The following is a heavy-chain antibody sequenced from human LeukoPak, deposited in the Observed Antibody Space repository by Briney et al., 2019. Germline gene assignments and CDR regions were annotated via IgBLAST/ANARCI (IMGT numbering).Heavy chain of an antibody. CDR2: INPNGLT. CDR3: ASHFSEWGIDAFDV. D-gene: IGHD1-26*01. CDR1: SGPINNGNGSYY. V-gene: IGHV4-61*02. J-gene: IGHJ3*01. Sequence: PSETLSLTCTVSSGPINNGNGSYYWSWIRQPAGKGLEWIGRINPNGLTMYNPSLENRVTISLDTSKKQFSLKLTSVTAADTAVYFCASHFSEWGIDAFDVWGQGTAVTVSS.